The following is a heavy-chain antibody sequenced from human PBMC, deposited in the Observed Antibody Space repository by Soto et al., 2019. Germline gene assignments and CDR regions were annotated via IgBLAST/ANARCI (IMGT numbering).Heavy chain of an antibody. Sequence: AAVKVSCPSSGYTCTIYYMHWLRQAPGQGLEWMGIINPSDGSTTYAQKFQGRVTMTRDTSTSTIYMELSSLRSEDTAVWYVARIELLIEDFAICGQGAKITVSS. V-gene: IGHV1-46*01. D-gene: IGHD3-16*01. CDR3: ARIELLIEDFAI. CDR1: GYTCTIYY. CDR2: INPSDGST. J-gene: IGHJ3*02.